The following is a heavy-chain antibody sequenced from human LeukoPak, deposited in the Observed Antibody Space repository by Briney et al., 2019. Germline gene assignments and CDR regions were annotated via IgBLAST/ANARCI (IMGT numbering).Heavy chain of an antibody. CDR1: GYTFTNYG. CDR2: ISAYNGNT. CDR3: ARSVAVAGTSLVYFDY. Sequence: ASVKVSCKASGYTFTNYGISWVRQAPGQGLEWMGWISAYNGNTNYARKLQGRVTVTTDTSTSTAYMELGSLRSDDTAVYYCARSVAVAGTSLVYFDYWGQGTLVTVSS. J-gene: IGHJ4*02. D-gene: IGHD6-19*01. V-gene: IGHV1-18*01.